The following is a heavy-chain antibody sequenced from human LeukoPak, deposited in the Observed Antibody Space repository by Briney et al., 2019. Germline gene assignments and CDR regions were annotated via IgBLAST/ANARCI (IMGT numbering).Heavy chain of an antibody. J-gene: IGHJ5*02. CDR1: GYSISSGYY. V-gene: IGHV4-38-2*02. D-gene: IGHD5-18*01. Sequence: SETLSLTCTVSGYSISSGYYWGWIRQPPGKGLEWIGSIYHSGSTYYNPSLKSRVTTSVDTSKNQFSLKLSSVTAADTAVYYCARGQGYSYGYEWFDPWGQGTLVTVSS. CDR2: IYHSGST. CDR3: ARGQGYSYGYEWFDP.